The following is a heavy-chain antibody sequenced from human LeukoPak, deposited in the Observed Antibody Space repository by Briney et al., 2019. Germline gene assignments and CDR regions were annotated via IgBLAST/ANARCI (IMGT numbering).Heavy chain of an antibody. Sequence: SETLSLTCNVSGGSISGYHWSWIRQPPGKGLEWLGYIYYSGSSNYNPSLKSRVTISVDTSKNQFSLKLSSVTAADTAVYYCARDSRAVTTSYYYYGMDVWGQGTTVTVSS. D-gene: IGHD4-17*01. CDR2: IYYSGSS. J-gene: IGHJ6*02. CDR1: GGSISGYH. V-gene: IGHV4-59*01. CDR3: ARDSRAVTTSYYYYGMDV.